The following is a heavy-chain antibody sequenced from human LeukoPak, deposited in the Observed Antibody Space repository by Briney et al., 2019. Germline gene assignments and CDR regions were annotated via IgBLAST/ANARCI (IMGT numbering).Heavy chain of an antibody. J-gene: IGHJ4*02. D-gene: IGHD1-1*01. Sequence: GGSLRLSCAASGFTFSNAYMNWVRQAPGKELEWVSAISNNGGYTYYADSVQGRFTISRDNSKSTLCLQMNSLRAEDTAVYYCAKDLRPDGINDFDHWGQGTLVTVSS. CDR1: GFTFSNAY. V-gene: IGHV3-23*01. CDR2: ISNNGGYT. CDR3: AKDLRPDGINDFDH.